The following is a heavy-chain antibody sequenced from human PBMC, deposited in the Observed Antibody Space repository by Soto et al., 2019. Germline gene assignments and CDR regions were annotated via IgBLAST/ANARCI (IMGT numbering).Heavy chain of an antibody. Sequence: EVQLLESGGGLVQPGGSLRLSCAASGFTFSSYAMSWVRQAPGKGLEWVSAISGSGGSTYYADSVKGRFTISRDNSKNPLYLQMNSLRAEDTAVYYCAKGGYVWQWLAYFDYWGQGTLVTVSS. CDR1: GFTFSSYA. CDR2: ISGSGGST. J-gene: IGHJ4*02. D-gene: IGHD6-19*01. V-gene: IGHV3-23*01. CDR3: AKGGYVWQWLAYFDY.